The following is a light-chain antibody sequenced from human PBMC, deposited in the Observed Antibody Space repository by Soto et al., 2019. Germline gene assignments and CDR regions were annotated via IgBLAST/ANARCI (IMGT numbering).Light chain of an antibody. V-gene: IGKV1-5*03. CDR1: GSISSW. CDR3: QQYDSFPRT. Sequence: DILMTQSPSTLSASVGDRVTITCRASGSISSWLAWYQQKPGKAPKLLFYEASRLESGVPSRFSGSGSGTEFTLKISRVQPDDVAVYHCQQYDSFPRTFGQGTKVEIK. CDR2: EAS. J-gene: IGKJ1*01.